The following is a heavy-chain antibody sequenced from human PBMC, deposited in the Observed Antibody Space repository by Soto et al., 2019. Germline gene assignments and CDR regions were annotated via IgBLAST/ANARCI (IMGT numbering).Heavy chain of an antibody. J-gene: IGHJ4*02. CDR1: GFTLSSYS. CDR2: ISSSSSYI. D-gene: IGHD3-10*01. CDR3: ARAPWYYYGSGSPTVDY. Sequence: PGXSLRLSCAASGFTLSSYSLNWVRQAPVNGLEWVSSISSSSSYIYYADSVKGRFTISRDNAKNSLYLQMNSLRAEDTAVYYCARAPWYYYGSGSPTVDYWGQGTLVTVSS. V-gene: IGHV3-21*01.